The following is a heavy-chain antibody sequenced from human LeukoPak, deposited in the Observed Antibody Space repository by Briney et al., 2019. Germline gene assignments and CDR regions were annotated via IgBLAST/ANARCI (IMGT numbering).Heavy chain of an antibody. CDR1: GFTFDDYA. D-gene: IGHD5-24*01. CDR3: AKDGSDGYNYRLGY. CDR2: IGGDGGST. V-gene: IGHV3-43*02. Sequence: PGGSLRLFCAASGFTFDDYAMHWVRQAPGKGLEWVSLIGGDGGSTYYADSVKGRFTISRDNSKNSLYLQMNSLRTEDTALYYCAKDGSDGYNYRLGYWGQGTLVTVSS. J-gene: IGHJ4*02.